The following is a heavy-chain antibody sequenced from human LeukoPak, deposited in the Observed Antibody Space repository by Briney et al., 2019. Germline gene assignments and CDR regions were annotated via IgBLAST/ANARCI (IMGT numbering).Heavy chain of an antibody. D-gene: IGHD2-2*02. V-gene: IGHV1-3*01. CDR2: INAGNGNT. CDR1: GYTFSNYA. Sequence: GASVKVSCKASGYTFSNYAMHWVRQAPGQRLEWMGWINAGNGNTKYSQKFQGRVTMTRDTSISTAYMELRGLRSEDTAVYYCVRDGEGAAISVNYWFDPWGQGTLVTVSS. J-gene: IGHJ5*02. CDR3: VRDGEGAAISVNYWFDP.